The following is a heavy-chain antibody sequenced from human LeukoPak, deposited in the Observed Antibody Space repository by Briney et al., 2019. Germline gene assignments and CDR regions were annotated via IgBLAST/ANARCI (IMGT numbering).Heavy chain of an antibody. CDR1: GFTFSSYA. CDR2: ISGSGGST. Sequence: GGSLRLSCAASGFTFSSYAMSWVRQAPGKGLEWVGAISGSGGSTYYADSVNGGFTISRHNPKNTLYLPMNSLRAKDTAVYYCAKDIRPKMAYGMDVWGQGTTVTVSS. D-gene: IGHD5-24*01. J-gene: IGHJ6*02. V-gene: IGHV3-23*01. CDR3: AKDIRPKMAYGMDV.